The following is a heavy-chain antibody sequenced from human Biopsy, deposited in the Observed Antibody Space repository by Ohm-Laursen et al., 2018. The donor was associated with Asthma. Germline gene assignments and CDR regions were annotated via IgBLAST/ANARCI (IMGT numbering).Heavy chain of an antibody. J-gene: IGHJ3*02. CDR3: VRVWGGSAFDI. CDR1: GFTFDDYA. Sequence: SLRLSCAASGFTFDDYAMNWVRQAPGKGLEWVSGISWNSGSLEYADSVKGRFTVSRDNAKRTLYLQMNSLRAEDTALYYCVRVWGGSAFDIGGQGTMVTVSS. CDR2: ISWNSGSL. V-gene: IGHV3-9*01. D-gene: IGHD3-16*01.